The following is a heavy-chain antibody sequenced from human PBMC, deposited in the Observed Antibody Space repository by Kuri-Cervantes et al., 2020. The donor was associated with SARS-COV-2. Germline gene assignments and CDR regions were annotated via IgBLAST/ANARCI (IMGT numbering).Heavy chain of an antibody. Sequence: GESLKISCTASGFIFSDYYMTWIRQAPGKGLEWVSNIGPSGTTIYYADSVKGRFTISRDNAKNSLYLQMNSLRAEDTAVYYCARDGTVGYWGQGTLVTVSS. J-gene: IGHJ4*02. CDR3: ARDGTVGY. CDR1: GFIFSDYY. CDR2: IGPSGTTI. V-gene: IGHV3-11*04. D-gene: IGHD4-23*01.